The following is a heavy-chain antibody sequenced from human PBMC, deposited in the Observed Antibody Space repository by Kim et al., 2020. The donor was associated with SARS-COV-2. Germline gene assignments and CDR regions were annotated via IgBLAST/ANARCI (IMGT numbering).Heavy chain of an antibody. D-gene: IGHD2-15*01. Sequence: GGGTQDAVSVGGRFTITRAKSKNTLYLQMNSLRVEDTAVYYCARDALLIYWGQGTLVTVSS. V-gene: IGHV3-53*01. J-gene: IGHJ4*02. CDR2: GGGT. CDR3: ARDALLIY.